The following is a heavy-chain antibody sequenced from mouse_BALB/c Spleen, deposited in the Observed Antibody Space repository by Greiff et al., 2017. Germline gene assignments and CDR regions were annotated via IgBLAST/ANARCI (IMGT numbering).Heavy chain of an antibody. V-gene: IGHV3-6*02. D-gene: IGHD3-1*01. CDR3: ARDAGLRTWFAY. CDR2: ISYDGSN. J-gene: IGHJ3*01. Sequence: DVQLQESGPGLVKPSQSLSLTCSVTGYSITSGYYWNWIRQFPGTKLEWMGYISYDGSNNYNPSLKNRISITRDTSKNQFFLKLNSVTTEDTATYYCARDAGLRTWFAYWGQGTLVTVSA. CDR1: GYSITSGYY.